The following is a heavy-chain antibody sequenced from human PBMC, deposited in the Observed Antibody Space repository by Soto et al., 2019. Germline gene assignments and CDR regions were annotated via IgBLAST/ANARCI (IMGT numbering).Heavy chain of an antibody. CDR2: IYYSGST. D-gene: IGHD1-26*01. CDR1: GGSISSYY. CDR3: ARSIVGATIDY. V-gene: IGHV4-59*01. J-gene: IGHJ4*02. Sequence: SETLSLTCTVSGGSISSYYWSWIRQPPGKGLEWIGYIYYSGSTNYNPSLKSRVTISVDTSKNQFSLKLSSVTAADTAVYYCARSIVGATIDYWGQGTLVTVSS.